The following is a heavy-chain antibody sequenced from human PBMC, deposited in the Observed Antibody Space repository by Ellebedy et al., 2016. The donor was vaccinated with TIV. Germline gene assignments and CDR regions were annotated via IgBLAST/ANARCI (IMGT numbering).Heavy chain of an antibody. CDR2: IFHGGST. Sequence: PGGTLRLSCEASGLTVSTTYMSWVRQAPGKGLEWVAVIFHGGSTYYADSVKGRFTVSRDNSKNTLFLQMSALRNEDTAVYYCAITYHNFYGMDVWGQGTTVTVSS. D-gene: IGHD2-21*01. CDR1: GLTVSTTY. CDR3: AITYHNFYGMDV. V-gene: IGHV3-66*01. J-gene: IGHJ6*02.